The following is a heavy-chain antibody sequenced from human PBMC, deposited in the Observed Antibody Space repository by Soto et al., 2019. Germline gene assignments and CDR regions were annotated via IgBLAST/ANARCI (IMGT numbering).Heavy chain of an antibody. CDR2: INPSGGST. V-gene: IGHV1-46*03. CDR3: ARATVEVVVVPDARNPDY. Sequence: GASVKVSCKASGYTFTSYYMHWVRQAPGQGLEWMGIINPSGGSTSYAQKFQGRVTMTRDTSTSTVYMELSSLRSEDTAVYYCARATVEVVVVPDARNPDYWGQGTLVTVSS. J-gene: IGHJ4*02. D-gene: IGHD2-2*01. CDR1: GYTFTSYY.